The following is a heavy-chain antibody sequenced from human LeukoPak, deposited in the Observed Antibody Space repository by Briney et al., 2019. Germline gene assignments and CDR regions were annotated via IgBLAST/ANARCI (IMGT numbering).Heavy chain of an antibody. J-gene: IGHJ4*02. CDR1: GGSFSGYY. CDR2: INHSGST. CDR3: ARVVVAAAADY. Sequence: PSETLSLTCAVYGGSFSGYYWSWIRQPPGKGLEWIGEINHSGSTNYNPSLKSRVTISVDTSKNQFSLKLSSVTAADTAVYYCARVVVAAAADYWGQGTLVTVSS. D-gene: IGHD6-13*01. V-gene: IGHV4-34*01.